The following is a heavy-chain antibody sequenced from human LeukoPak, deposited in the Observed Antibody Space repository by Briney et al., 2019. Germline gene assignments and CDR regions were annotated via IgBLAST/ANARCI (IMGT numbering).Heavy chain of an antibody. V-gene: IGHV1-46*01. CDR1: GYTFTSYY. Sequence: ASVKVSCKASGYTFTSYYMHWVRQAPGQGLEWMGIINPSGGSTSYAQKSQGRVTMTRDMSTSTVYMELSSLRSEDTAVYYCARGIDSASPPLGTFEIWGQGTMVTVSS. J-gene: IGHJ3*02. CDR3: ARGIDSASPPLGTFEI. D-gene: IGHD1-26*01. CDR2: INPSGGST.